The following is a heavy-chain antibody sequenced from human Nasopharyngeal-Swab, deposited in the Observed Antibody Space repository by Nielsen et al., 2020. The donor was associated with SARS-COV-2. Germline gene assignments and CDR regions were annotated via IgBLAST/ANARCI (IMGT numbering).Heavy chain of an antibody. V-gene: IGHV3-48*04. CDR1: GFTFSSYS. J-gene: IGHJ4*02. D-gene: IGHD6-13*01. CDR3: AGDSSTWYPHY. CDR2: ISSSGTTI. Sequence: GGSLRLSCVASGFTFSSYSMNWVRQAPGKGLEWVSYISSSGTTIYYADSVKGRFTISRDNAKNSLYLQMNGLGAEDRAMYYCAGDSSTWYPHYWSQGTLVTVSS.